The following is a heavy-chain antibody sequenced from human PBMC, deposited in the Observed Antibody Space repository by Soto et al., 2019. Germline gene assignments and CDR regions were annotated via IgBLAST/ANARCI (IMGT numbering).Heavy chain of an antibody. Sequence: SETLSLTCTVSGPSFTSYYWTWGRQSPGKGLEWIGEGSHRRDNTYNPSLEGRVAISVDTSKNEFSLKLTSVTAADTAVYYCGRGRGFKRFVDYWGQGTLVTVSS. CDR3: GRGRGFKRFVDY. V-gene: IGHV4-34*01. CDR1: GPSFTSYY. CDR2: GSHRRDN. D-gene: IGHD5-12*01. J-gene: IGHJ4*02.